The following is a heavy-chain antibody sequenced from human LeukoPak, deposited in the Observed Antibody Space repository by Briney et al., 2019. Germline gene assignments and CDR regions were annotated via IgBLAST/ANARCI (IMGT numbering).Heavy chain of an antibody. V-gene: IGHV1-24*01. J-gene: IGHJ3*02. CDR3: ATGLSTGYRAFDI. D-gene: IGHD3-9*01. CDR2: FDPEDGET. CDR1: GYTLTELS. Sequence: ASVKVSCKVSGYTLTELSMHWVRQAPGKGLEWMGGFDPEDGETIYTQKFQGRVTMTEDTSTDTAYMELSSLRSEDTAVYYCATGLSTGYRAFDIWGQGTMVTVSS.